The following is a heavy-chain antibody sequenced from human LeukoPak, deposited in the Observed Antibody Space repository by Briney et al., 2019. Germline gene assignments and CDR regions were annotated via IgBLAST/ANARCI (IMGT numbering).Heavy chain of an antibody. CDR2: ISGGGDT. V-gene: IGHV3-66*01. D-gene: IGHD3-10*01. CDR3: AGRGSSYYYGMNV. CDR1: GFTVSSTY. Sequence: GGSLRLSCAPSGFTVSSTYMSWVRQAPGKGLGWVSIISGGGDTFYAGSVKGRFTISRDTSKNTLYLQMNSLRAEDTAVYYCAGRGSSYYYGMNVWGQGTTVTVSS. J-gene: IGHJ6*02.